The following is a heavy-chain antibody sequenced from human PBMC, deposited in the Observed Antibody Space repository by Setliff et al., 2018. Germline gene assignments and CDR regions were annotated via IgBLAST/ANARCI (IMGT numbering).Heavy chain of an antibody. CDR1: GASISGNSYY. Sequence: SETLSLTCTVSGASISGNSYYWAWIRQPPGKGLEWIASTYYGGNTYYNSSLKNRVTIAVDTSKNRLSLRLSSVTAADTAVYYCARGRNVAARLLDSWGQGTLVTVSS. CDR2: TYYGGNT. V-gene: IGHV4-39*07. D-gene: IGHD6-6*01. CDR3: ARGRNVAARLLDS. J-gene: IGHJ4*02.